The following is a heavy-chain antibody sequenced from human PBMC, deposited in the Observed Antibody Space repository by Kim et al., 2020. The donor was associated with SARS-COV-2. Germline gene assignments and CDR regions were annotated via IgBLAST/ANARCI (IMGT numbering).Heavy chain of an antibody. V-gene: IGHV1-18*01. CDR2: ISGYDGST. CDR3: ARDSWSLYISLWDCFDL. CDR1: GFTFSNYG. D-gene: IGHD3-3*02. J-gene: IGHJ5*02. Sequence: ASVKVSCKASGFTFSNYGFTWVRQAPGQGLEWMGWISGYDGSTEYAPRLKDRVTLTTDIATSTVYLDLRSLRSDDTAVYYCARDSWSLYISLWDCFDLWG.